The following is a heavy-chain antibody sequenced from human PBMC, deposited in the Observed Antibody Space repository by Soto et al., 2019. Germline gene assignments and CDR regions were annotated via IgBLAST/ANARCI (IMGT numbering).Heavy chain of an antibody. CDR2: FDPEDGET. CDR1: GYTLTELS. Sequence: ASVKVSCKVSGYTLTELSMHWVRQAPGKGLEWMGGFDPEDGETIYAQKFQGRVTMTEDTSTDTAYMELSSLRSEDTAVYYCATDYGIAAAGIPVYSDYWGQGTLVTVSS. V-gene: IGHV1-24*01. J-gene: IGHJ4*02. CDR3: ATDYGIAAAGIPVYSDY. D-gene: IGHD6-13*01.